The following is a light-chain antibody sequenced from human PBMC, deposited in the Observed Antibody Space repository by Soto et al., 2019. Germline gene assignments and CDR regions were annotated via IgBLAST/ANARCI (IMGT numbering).Light chain of an antibody. CDR1: QGISSA. CDR3: QQFNSYPRT. CDR2: DTS. Sequence: AIQLTQSPSSLSASVGDRVTITCRASQGISSALAWYQQKPGKASKLLIYDTSSLESVVPSRFSGSGSGTDFTLNISSLQPEDFATYYCQQFNSYPRTFGPGTKVDIK. J-gene: IGKJ3*01. V-gene: IGKV1-13*02.